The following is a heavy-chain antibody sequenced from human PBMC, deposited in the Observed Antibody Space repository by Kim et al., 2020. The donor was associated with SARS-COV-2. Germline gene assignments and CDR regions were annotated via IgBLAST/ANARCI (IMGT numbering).Heavy chain of an antibody. D-gene: IGHD3-10*01. CDR3: ATCTSDAIDY. Sequence: ETIYAQKFQGRVTMTEDTSTDTAYMELSSLRSEDTAVYYCATCTSDAIDYWGQGTLVTVSS. J-gene: IGHJ4*02. CDR2: ET. V-gene: IGHV1-24*01.